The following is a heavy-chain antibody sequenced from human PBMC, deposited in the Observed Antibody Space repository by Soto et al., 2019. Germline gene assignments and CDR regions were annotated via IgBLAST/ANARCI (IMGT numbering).Heavy chain of an antibody. CDR1: GYNFIDYY. Sequence: QVQLVQSGAEVKKPGASVKVSCEASGYNFIDYYIHWVRQAPGQGFVWMGRISPKSGATNYAQKFEGRVTMTWDTSLNTAYMELTSLKSDDTAVYYCARPPGYISDWYYFDLWGQGTRVTVSS. D-gene: IGHD3-9*01. J-gene: IGHJ4*02. CDR2: ISPKSGAT. V-gene: IGHV1-2*02. CDR3: ARPPGYISDWYYFDL.